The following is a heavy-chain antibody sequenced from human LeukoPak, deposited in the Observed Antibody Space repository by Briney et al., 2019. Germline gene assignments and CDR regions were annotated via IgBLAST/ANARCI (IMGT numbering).Heavy chain of an antibody. CDR3: TTDWEYYGSGSYYKVYFDY. J-gene: IGHJ4*02. D-gene: IGHD3-10*01. Sequence: GRSLRLSCAASGFSFSSHGMHWVRQAPGKGLEWVGRIKSKTDGGTTDYAAPVKGRFTISRDDSKNTLYLQMNSLKTEDTAVYYCTTDWEYYGSGSYYKVYFDYWGQGTLVTVSS. CDR1: GFSFSSHG. V-gene: IGHV3-15*07. CDR2: IKSKTDGGTT.